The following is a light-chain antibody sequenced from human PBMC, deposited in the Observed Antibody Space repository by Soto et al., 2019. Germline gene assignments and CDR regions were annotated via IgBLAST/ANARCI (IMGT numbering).Light chain of an antibody. CDR1: SSDIGRYNY. J-gene: IGLJ3*02. Sequence: QSALTQPASVSGSPGQLITISCTGSSSDIGRYNYVSWYQQLPGKAPKLIIYEVSNRPSGVSDRFSGSKSGNTASLSISGLQTEDEADYYCGSYTSATTWVFGGGTKLTVL. CDR3: GSYTSATTWV. V-gene: IGLV2-14*03. CDR2: EVS.